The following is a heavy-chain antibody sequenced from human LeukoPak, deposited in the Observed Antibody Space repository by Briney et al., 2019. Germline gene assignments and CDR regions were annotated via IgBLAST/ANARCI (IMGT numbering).Heavy chain of an antibody. CDR3: ARDLSPITVTKGIWYFDL. CDR2: INAGNGNT. V-gene: IGHV1-3*01. Sequence: GASVKVSCKASGYTFTSYAMHWVRQAPGQRLEWMGWINAGNGNTKYSQKFQGRVTITRDTSASTAYMELSSLRSEDTAVYYCARDLSPITVTKGIWYFDLWGRGTLVTVSS. D-gene: IGHD4-17*01. CDR1: GYTFTSYA. J-gene: IGHJ2*01.